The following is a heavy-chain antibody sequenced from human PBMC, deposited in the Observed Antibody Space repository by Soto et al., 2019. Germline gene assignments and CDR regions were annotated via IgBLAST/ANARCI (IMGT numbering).Heavy chain of an antibody. CDR2: IIPIFGTA. J-gene: IGHJ6*02. CDR3: ARDRVNYYGSGSYYALYYYYGMDV. CDR1: GGTFSSYA. V-gene: IGHV1-69*01. Sequence: QVQLVQSGAEVKKPGSSVKVSCKASGGTFSSYAISWVRHAPGQVLEWMGGIIPIFGTANYAPKFQGRVTITADESTSTAYMELSSLRSEDTAVYYCARDRVNYYGSGSYYALYYYYGMDVWGQGTTVTVSS. D-gene: IGHD3-10*01.